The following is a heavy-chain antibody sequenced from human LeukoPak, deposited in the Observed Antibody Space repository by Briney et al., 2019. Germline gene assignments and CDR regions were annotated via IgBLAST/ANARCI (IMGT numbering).Heavy chain of an antibody. D-gene: IGHD6-19*01. CDR2: INHSGST. CDR3: ARASHGSGKFDY. J-gene: IGHJ4*02. V-gene: IGHV4-34*01. CDR1: GGSFSGYY. Sequence: SETLSLACAVYGGSFSGYYWSWIRQPPGKGLEWIGEINHSGSTNYNPSLKSRVTISVGTSKNQFSLKLSSVTAADTAVYYCARASHGSGKFDYWGQGTLVTVSS.